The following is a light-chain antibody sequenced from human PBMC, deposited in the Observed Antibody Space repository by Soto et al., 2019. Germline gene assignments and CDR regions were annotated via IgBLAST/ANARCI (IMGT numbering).Light chain of an antibody. J-gene: IGKJ1*01. CDR1: HDISNY. CDR3: QQYDNLPA. CDR2: DAS. V-gene: IGKV1-33*01. Sequence: ILMTQSPSTQSASVGDRVTITCQASHDISNYLNWYQQKPGKAPKLLIYDASNLETGVPSRFSGSGSGTDFTFTISSLQPEDIATYYCQQYDNLPAFGQGTKVDIK.